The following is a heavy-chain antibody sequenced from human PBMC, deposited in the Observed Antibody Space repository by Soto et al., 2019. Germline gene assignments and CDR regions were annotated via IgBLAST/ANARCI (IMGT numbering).Heavy chain of an antibody. D-gene: IGHD2-15*01. CDR2: ISSGRDYI. CDR1: GLTFTTYS. J-gene: IGHJ6*02. V-gene: IGHV3-21*01. Sequence: EVQLVESGGGLVEPGGSLRLSCAPSGLTFTTYSMNWVRQAPGKGLEWVSSISSGRDYIYYAESVKGRFTISRDNAKNSQYLQINIMRADDTALYYAARTRNPYSKIDGIEVWGQGTVVTVS. CDR3: ARTRNPYSKIDGIEV.